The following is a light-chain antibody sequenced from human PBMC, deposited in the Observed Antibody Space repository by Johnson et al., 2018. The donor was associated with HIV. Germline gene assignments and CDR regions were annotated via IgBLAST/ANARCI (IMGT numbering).Light chain of an antibody. CDR2: ENN. CDR1: SSNIGNNY. J-gene: IGLJ1*01. CDR3: GTWDTSLSAHYV. V-gene: IGLV1-51*02. Sequence: QSVLTKSPSVSAAPGQKVTISCSGSSSNIGNNYVSWYQQLPGTAPKLLIYENNKRPSGIPDRISGSKSGTSATLGITGRQTGDEADYYCGTWDTSLSAHYVSRTVTNVTIL.